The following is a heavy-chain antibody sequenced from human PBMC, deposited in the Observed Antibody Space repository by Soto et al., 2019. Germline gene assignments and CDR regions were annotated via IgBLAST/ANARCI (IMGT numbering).Heavy chain of an antibody. CDR1: GYTLTELS. CDR2: FDPEDGET. J-gene: IGHJ4*02. D-gene: IGHD3-3*01. Sequence: GASVKVSCKVSGYTLTELSMHWVRQAPGKGLEWMGGFDPEDGETIYAQKFQGRVTMTEDTSTDTAYMELSSLRSEDTAVYYCATRLPNSYFWSALAFDYWGQGTLVTVSS. V-gene: IGHV1-24*01. CDR3: ATRLPNSYFWSALAFDY.